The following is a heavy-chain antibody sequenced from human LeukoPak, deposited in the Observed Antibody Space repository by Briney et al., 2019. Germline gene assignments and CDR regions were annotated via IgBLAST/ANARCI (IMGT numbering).Heavy chain of an antibody. D-gene: IGHD3-3*01. V-gene: IGHV3-23*01. Sequence: GGSLRLSCAASGFTFRIYAMSWVRQAPGKGLEWVSAISGSGGSTYYADSVKGRFTISRDSSKNTLYLQMNSLRAEDTAVYYCAKDPRVDFWSGFLPLWCQGTLVTVSS. CDR1: GFTFRIYA. J-gene: IGHJ4*02. CDR2: ISGSGGST. CDR3: AKDPRVDFWSGFLPL.